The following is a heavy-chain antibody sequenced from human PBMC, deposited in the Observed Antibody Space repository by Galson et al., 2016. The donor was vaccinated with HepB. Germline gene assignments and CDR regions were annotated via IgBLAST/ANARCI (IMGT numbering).Heavy chain of an antibody. V-gene: IGHV3-7*03. CDR2: MNQDGSVK. CDR3: ARDMTKVTTSGPDDLIYHYYGMDV. Sequence: SLRLSCAASGFSISSYWMSWVRQAPGKGLEWVATMNQDGSVKFYADSVKGRFTISRDNDKNSLHVQMNSLRAEDTAVYYCARDMTKVTTSGPDDLIYHYYGMDVWGQGTTVTVSS. CDR1: GFSISSYW. D-gene: IGHD4-17*01. J-gene: IGHJ6*02.